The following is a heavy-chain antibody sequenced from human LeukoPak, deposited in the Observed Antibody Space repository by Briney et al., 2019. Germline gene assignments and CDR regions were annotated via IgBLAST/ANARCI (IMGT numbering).Heavy chain of an antibody. CDR1: GFTFSDYY. D-gene: IGHD5-18*01. CDR3: ARALRGYQDY. Sequence: GGSLRLSCAASGFTFSDYYMSWIRQAPGKGLEWVSYISSSSSYTNYADSAKGRFTISRDNAKNSLYLQMNSLRAEDTAVYYCARALRGYQDYWGQGTLVTVSS. V-gene: IGHV3-11*05. CDR2: ISSSSSYT. J-gene: IGHJ4*02.